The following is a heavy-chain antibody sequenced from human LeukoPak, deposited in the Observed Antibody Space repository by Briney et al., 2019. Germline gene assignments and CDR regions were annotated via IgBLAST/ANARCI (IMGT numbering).Heavy chain of an antibody. V-gene: IGHV3-11*01. CDR2: ISSSGSTI. D-gene: IGHD2-2*01. CDR3: ARDRVGYCSSTSCYNYYYGMDV. J-gene: IGHJ6*02. Sequence: GGSLRLSCAASGFTFSDYYMSWIRQAPGKGLEWVSYISSSGSTIYYADSVKGRFTISRDNAKNSLYLQMNGLRAEDTAVYYCARDRVGYCSSTSCYNYYYGMDVWGQGTTVTVSS. CDR1: GFTFSDYY.